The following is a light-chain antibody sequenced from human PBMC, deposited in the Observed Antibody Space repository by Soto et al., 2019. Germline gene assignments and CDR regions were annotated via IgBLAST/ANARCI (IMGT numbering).Light chain of an antibody. CDR1: SSVVGGYSY. V-gene: IGLV2-14*03. CDR2: DVS. Sequence: QSVLTQPASVSGSPGQSITISCTGTSSVVGGYSYVSWYQHHPGKAPKLIIYDVSNRPSGVSNRFSASKSDNTASLTISGLQAEDEADYYCSSYSTNSPVLLGGGTKVTVL. CDR3: SSYSTNSPVL. J-gene: IGLJ2*01.